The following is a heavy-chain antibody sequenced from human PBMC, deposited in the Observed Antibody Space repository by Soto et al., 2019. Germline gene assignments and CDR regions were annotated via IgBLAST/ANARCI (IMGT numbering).Heavy chain of an antibody. V-gene: IGHV3-30*18. J-gene: IGHJ4*02. CDR2: ISLDGSNA. CDR3: AKVAAMSLRAPFAN. D-gene: IGHD3-16*01. Sequence: QVQLVESGGGVVQPGRSLRLSCAASGFTFGSYGMHWVRQAPGKGLEWVAVISLDGSNAYYTDSVKGRFTISRDNSRDTLYLQMNRLRGDDTAVYYCAKVAAMSLRAPFANWGQGTLVTVSS. CDR1: GFTFGSYG.